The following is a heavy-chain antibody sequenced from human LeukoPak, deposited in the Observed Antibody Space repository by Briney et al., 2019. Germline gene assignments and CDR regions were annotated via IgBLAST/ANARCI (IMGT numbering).Heavy chain of an antibody. V-gene: IGHV3-21*01. Sequence: GGSLRLSCAASGFTFSSYSMNWVRRAPGKGLEWVSSISSSSSYIYYADSVKGRFTISRDNAKNSLYLQMNSLRAEDTAVYYCARSDSHYFDYWGQGTLVTVSS. D-gene: IGHD5-18*01. CDR2: ISSSSSYI. CDR1: GFTFSSYS. CDR3: ARSDSHYFDY. J-gene: IGHJ4*02.